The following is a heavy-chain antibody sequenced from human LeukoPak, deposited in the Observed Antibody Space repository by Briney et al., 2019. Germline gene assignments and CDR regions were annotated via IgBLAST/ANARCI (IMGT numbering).Heavy chain of an antibody. CDR3: ARDRPVYSYGSNRPFDY. CDR2: IKQDGSEK. J-gene: IGHJ4*02. Sequence: GGSLRLSCAASGFTFSSYWMSWVRQAPGKGLEWVANIKQDGSEKYYVDSVKGRFTISRDNAKNSLYLQMNSLRAEDTAVYYCARDRPVYSYGSNRPFDYWGQGTLVTVSS. CDR1: GFTFSSYW. D-gene: IGHD5-18*01. V-gene: IGHV3-7*01.